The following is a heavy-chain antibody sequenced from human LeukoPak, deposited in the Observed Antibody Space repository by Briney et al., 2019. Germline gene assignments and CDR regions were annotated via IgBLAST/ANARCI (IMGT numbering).Heavy chain of an antibody. J-gene: IGHJ4*02. V-gene: IGHV3-23*01. D-gene: IGHD5-24*01. CDR2: ISGSGNSA. Sequence: GGSLRLSCAASGFTFSSYAMSWVRQAPGKGLEWVSGISGSGNSAFYPDSVKGRFTISRDNSEKTLYLQMISLRAEDTAVYYCARLGRLDGYVFDYWGQGTLVTVSS. CDR1: GFTFSSYA. CDR3: ARLGRLDGYVFDY.